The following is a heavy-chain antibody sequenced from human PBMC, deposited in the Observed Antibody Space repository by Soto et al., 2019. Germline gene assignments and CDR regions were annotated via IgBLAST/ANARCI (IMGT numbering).Heavy chain of an antibody. CDR2: IYYSGST. Sequence: PSETLSLTCTVSGGSISSYYWSWIRQPPGKGLEWIGYIYYSGSTNYNPSLKSRVTISVDTSKNQFSLKLSSVTAADTAVYYCATMVRGVRNHYFDYWGQGTLVTV. D-gene: IGHD3-10*01. V-gene: IGHV4-59*01. J-gene: IGHJ4*02. CDR1: GGSISSYY. CDR3: ATMVRGVRNHYFDY.